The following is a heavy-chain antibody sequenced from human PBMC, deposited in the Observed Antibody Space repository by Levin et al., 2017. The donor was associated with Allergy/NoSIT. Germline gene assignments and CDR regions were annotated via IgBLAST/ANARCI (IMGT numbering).Heavy chain of an antibody. V-gene: IGHV4-59*01. CDR2: IYYSGST. D-gene: IGHD2-2*01. Sequence: SQTLSLTCTVSGGSIRSYYWSWIRQPPGKGLEWIGYIYYSGSTNYNPSLKSRVTISVDTSKNQFSLKLSSVTAADTAVYYCAVGPSYQLLSGWFDPWGQGTLVTVSS. CDR3: AVGPSYQLLSGWFDP. CDR1: GGSIRSYY. J-gene: IGHJ5*02.